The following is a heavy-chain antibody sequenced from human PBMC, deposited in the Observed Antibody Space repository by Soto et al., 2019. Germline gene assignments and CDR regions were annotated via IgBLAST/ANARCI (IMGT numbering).Heavy chain of an antibody. CDR3: ARAVEMYASGWYYFDY. V-gene: IGHV4-59*01. CDR1: GGSISSYY. Sequence: QVQLQESGPGLVKRSETLSLTCTVSGGSISSYYWSWIRQPPGKGLEWIGFIYYSESTNYNPSLQSRVTISVDTSKNQFSLRLTSVTAADTAVYYCARAVEMYASGWYYFDYWGQGTLVTVSS. J-gene: IGHJ4*02. CDR2: IYYSEST. D-gene: IGHD6-19*01.